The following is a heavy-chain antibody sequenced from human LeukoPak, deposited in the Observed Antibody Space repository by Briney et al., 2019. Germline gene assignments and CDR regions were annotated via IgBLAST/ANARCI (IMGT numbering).Heavy chain of an antibody. Sequence: PGGSLRLSCAASGFTFSSYAMSWVRQAPGKGLEWVSVISGSGGSTYYADSVKGRFTVSRDNSKNTLYLQMHSLRVEDTAVYYCARDYPADYWGQGTLVTVSS. CDR2: ISGSGGST. V-gene: IGHV3-23*01. J-gene: IGHJ4*02. CDR3: ARDYPADY. CDR1: GFTFSSYA.